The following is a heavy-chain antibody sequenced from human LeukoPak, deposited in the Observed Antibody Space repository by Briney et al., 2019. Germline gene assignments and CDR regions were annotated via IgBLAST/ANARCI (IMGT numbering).Heavy chain of an antibody. V-gene: IGHV3-7*01. J-gene: IGHJ4*02. Sequence: GGSLRLSCGASGFTFRTYWMSWVRQAPGKGLEWVANTKEDGREKYYVDSVKGRFTISRDNAKNSLYLQMNSLRVEDTAVYYCGREGYFVFDFWGQGALVTVSS. CDR2: TKEDGREK. D-gene: IGHD1-26*01. CDR3: GREGYFVFDF. CDR1: GFTFRTYW.